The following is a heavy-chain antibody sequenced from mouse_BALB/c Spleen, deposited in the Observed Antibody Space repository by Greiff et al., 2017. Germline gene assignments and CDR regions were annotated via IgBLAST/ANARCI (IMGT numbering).Heavy chain of an antibody. CDR3: NAMYYGSSLSY. D-gene: IGHD1-1*01. J-gene: IGHJ3*01. CDR2: IDPENGDT. Sequence: EVKLQESGAELVRSGASVKLSCTASGFNIKDYYMHWVKQRPEQGLEWIGWIDPENGDTEYAPKFQGKATMTADTSSNTAYLQLSSLTSEDTAVYYCNAMYYGSSLSYWGQGTLVTVSA. CDR1: GFNIKDYY. V-gene: IGHV14-4*02.